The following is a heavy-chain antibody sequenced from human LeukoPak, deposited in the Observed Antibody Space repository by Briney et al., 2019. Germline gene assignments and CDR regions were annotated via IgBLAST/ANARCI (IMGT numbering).Heavy chain of an antibody. J-gene: IGHJ6*02. V-gene: IGHV3-23*01. Sequence: GGSLRLSCVGSGFTFRSHAMSWVRQAPEKGLEFVSGIYENGGTTYYADSVKGRFSISRDNSKNTLYLQMNSLRAEDTAVYYCARDLEEAAASYYYYGMDVWGQGTTVTVSS. CDR2: IYENGGTT. CDR1: GFTFRSHA. D-gene: IGHD6-13*01. CDR3: ARDLEEAAASYYYYGMDV.